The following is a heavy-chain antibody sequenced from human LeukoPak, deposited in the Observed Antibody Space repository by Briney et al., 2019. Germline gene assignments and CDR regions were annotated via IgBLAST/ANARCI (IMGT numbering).Heavy chain of an antibody. D-gene: IGHD3-10*01. V-gene: IGHV3-30*04. J-gene: IGHJ4*02. Sequence: GGSLRLSCAASGFTFSNYAMHWVRQAPGKGLEWVAVISYDGSNKYYADSVKGRFTISRDNSKNTLYLQMNSLRAEDTAVYYCARTPKRTMVRGPLDYWGQGTLVTVSS. CDR1: GFTFSNYA. CDR3: ARTPKRTMVRGPLDY. CDR2: ISYDGSNK.